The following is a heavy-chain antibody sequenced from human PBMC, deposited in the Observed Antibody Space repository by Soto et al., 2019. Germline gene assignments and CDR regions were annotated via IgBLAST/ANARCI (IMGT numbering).Heavy chain of an antibody. D-gene: IGHD3-10*01. Sequence: GXSGKVSWKASGGPYNSFAISWVRQAPGQGLEWIGGIIPVFGTATYAQKFKGRVTITAEESTSTAYMELSSLTSEDTAVYYCARFLGGAGSYYDGQNYNYYNGMDVWGQGTTVTVSS. CDR3: ARFLGGAGSYYDGQNYNYYNGMDV. J-gene: IGHJ6*02. CDR2: IIPVFGTA. CDR1: GGPYNSFA. V-gene: IGHV1-69*13.